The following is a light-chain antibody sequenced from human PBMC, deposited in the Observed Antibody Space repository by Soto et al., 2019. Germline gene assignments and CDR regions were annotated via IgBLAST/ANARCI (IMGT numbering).Light chain of an antibody. Sequence: EVVMTQSPAPVSVSPGERATLSCRASQSVSSNLAWYQQKPGQAPMLLIYGASTRATGTPARFSGSGSGTEFTLTISSLQSEDFAVYYCQQYNSWPPYAFGQGTKLELK. CDR2: GAS. V-gene: IGKV3-15*01. CDR1: QSVSSN. CDR3: QQYNSWPPYA. J-gene: IGKJ2*01.